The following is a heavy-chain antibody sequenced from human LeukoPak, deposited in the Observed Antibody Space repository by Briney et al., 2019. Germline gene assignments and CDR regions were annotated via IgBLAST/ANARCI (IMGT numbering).Heavy chain of an antibody. J-gene: IGHJ3*02. D-gene: IGHD1-26*01. Sequence: PGGSLRLSCLASGFTFSSYAMHWVRQAPGKGLEWVAVISYDGSNKYYADSVKGRFTISRDNSKNTLYLQMNSLRAEDTAVYYCAREKRSGVGATAGGAFDIWGQGTMVTVSS. V-gene: IGHV3-30-3*01. CDR3: AREKRSGVGATAGGAFDI. CDR1: GFTFSSYA. CDR2: ISYDGSNK.